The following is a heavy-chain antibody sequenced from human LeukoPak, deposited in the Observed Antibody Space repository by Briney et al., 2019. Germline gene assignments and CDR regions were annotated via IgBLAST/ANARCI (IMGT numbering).Heavy chain of an antibody. D-gene: IGHD4-23*01. V-gene: IGHV4-59*01. CDR2: IYYSGST. J-gene: IGHJ3*02. CDR1: GGSISSYY. Sequence: SETLSLTCTVSGGSISSYYWSWIRQPPGKGLEWIGYIYYSGSTNYNPSLKSRVTISVDTSKNQFSLRVSSVTAADTAVYYCARDNVRWQHRTAFDIWGQGTMVTVSS. CDR3: ARDNVRWQHRTAFDI.